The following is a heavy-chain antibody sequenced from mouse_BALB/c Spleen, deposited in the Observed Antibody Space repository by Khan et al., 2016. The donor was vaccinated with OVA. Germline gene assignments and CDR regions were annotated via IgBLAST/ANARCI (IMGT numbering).Heavy chain of an antibody. V-gene: IGHV5-6*01. Sequence: EVELVESGGDLVKPGGSLKLSCAASGFTFSSYSMSWVRQTPDKRLEWVATLSSDGDYTYYPESVKGRFTISRDNAKNTLYLQMSSLKSEDTAMYYCASHLTGSFAYWGQGTLVTVSA. D-gene: IGHD4-1*01. CDR2: LSSDGDYT. CDR3: ASHLTGSFAY. J-gene: IGHJ3*01. CDR1: GFTFSSYS.